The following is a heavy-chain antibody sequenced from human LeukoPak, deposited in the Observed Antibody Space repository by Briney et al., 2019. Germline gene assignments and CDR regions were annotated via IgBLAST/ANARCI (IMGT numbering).Heavy chain of an antibody. CDR3: ARSYDSSGYYYQNWFDP. Sequence: ASVKVSCKASGYTFTGYYMHWVRQAPGQGLEWMGWISAYNGNTNYAQKLQGRVTMTTDTSTSTAYMELRSLRSDDTAVYYCARSYDSSGYYYQNWFDPWGQGTLVTVSS. D-gene: IGHD3-22*01. V-gene: IGHV1-18*04. J-gene: IGHJ5*02. CDR1: GYTFTGYY. CDR2: ISAYNGNT.